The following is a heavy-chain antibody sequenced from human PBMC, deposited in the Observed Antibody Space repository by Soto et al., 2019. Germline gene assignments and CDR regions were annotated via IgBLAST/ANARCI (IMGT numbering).Heavy chain of an antibody. CDR3: ARFIHPPYGSGWRRLYWYFDL. V-gene: IGHV1-69*06. CDR1: GGTFNSYA. J-gene: IGHJ2*01. CDR2: IIPIFRST. Sequence: QVQLVQSGAEVKKPGSSVKVSCKASGGTFNSYALTWVRQAPGHGLEWMGGIIPIFRSTNYAQKFQGRVTITANRSACTAYMELRSQSTEDTPVYYCARFIHPPYGSGWRRLYWYFDLRGRVTLVTVSS. D-gene: IGHD6-19*01.